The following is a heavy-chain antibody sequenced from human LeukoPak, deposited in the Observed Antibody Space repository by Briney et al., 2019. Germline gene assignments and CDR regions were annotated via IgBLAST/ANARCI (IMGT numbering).Heavy chain of an antibody. CDR3: ARVDIVLMVYVG. V-gene: IGHV1-2*02. D-gene: IGHD2-8*01. CDR1: GYTFAGYY. Sequence: ASVKVSCKASGYTFAGYYMHWVRQAPGQGLEWMGWINPNSGGTNYAQKFQGRVTMTRDTSISTAYMELSRLRSDDTAVYYCARVDIVLMVYVGWGQGTLVTVSS. CDR2: INPNSGGT. J-gene: IGHJ4*02.